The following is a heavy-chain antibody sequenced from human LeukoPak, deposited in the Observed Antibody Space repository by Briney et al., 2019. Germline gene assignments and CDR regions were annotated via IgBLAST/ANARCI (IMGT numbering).Heavy chain of an antibody. CDR1: GGSFSGYY. J-gene: IGHJ4*02. V-gene: IGHV4-34*01. CDR2: INHSGST. D-gene: IGHD3-10*01. Sequence: PSETLSLTYAVYGGSFSGYYWSWIRQPPGKGLEWIGEINHSGSTNYNPSLKSRVTISVDTSKNQFSLKLSSVTAADTAVYYCARVVRYYYGSGSYFSDYWGQGTLVTVSS. CDR3: ARVVRYYYGSGSYFSDY.